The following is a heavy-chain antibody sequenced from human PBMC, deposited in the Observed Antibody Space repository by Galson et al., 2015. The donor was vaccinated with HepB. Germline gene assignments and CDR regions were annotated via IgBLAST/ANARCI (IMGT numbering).Heavy chain of an antibody. Sequence: SVKVSCKASGYTFSSYSIAWVRQAPGEGLEWMGWISAYDSSTNYAQKFQGRVTMTRNTSISTAYMELSSLRSEDTAVYYCASPGTGHWGQGTLVTVSS. CDR2: ISAYDSST. V-gene: IGHV1-18*04. CDR1: GYTFSSYS. CDR3: ASPGTGH. J-gene: IGHJ4*02.